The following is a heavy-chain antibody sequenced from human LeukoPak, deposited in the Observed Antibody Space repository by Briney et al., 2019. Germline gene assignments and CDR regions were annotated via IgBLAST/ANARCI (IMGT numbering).Heavy chain of an antibody. D-gene: IGHD3-22*01. CDR1: GGTFSSYA. CDR3: ASSIDYYDSSYFDY. J-gene: IGHJ4*02. Sequence: SVKVSCKASGGTFSSYAISWVRQAPGQGLEWMGGIIPIFGTANYAQKFQGRVMITTDESTSTAYMELSSLRSEDTAVYYCASSIDYYDSSYFDYWGQGTLVTVSS. CDR2: IIPIFGTA. V-gene: IGHV1-69*05.